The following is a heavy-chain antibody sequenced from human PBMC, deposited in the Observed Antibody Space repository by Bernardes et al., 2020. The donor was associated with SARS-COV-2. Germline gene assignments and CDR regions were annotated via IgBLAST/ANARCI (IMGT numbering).Heavy chain of an antibody. Sequence: SLSLDCAASGFTFNTYAMHWVRQAPGKGLEWVAFISFDGSNKYYADSVKGRFTISRDNSRNTLYLLMNSLRPEDTAVYYCARDWDYGESGYYYGVDVWGQGTTVNVSS. CDR3: ARDWDYGESGYYYGVDV. D-gene: IGHD4-17*01. V-gene: IGHV3-30-3*01. J-gene: IGHJ6*02. CDR1: GFTFNTYA. CDR2: ISFDGSNK.